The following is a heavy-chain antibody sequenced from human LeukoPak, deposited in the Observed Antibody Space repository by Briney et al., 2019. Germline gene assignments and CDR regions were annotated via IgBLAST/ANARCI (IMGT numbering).Heavy chain of an antibody. V-gene: IGHV3-48*04. CDR2: ISSGRPTM. CDR3: ARGGAARPDY. Sequence: GGSLRLSCAVSGFTFSSYGMNWVRQAPGTGLQWVAYISSGRPTMNYADSVRGRFTVSGDNAKSSLFLQMNNLRVEDTAVYCCARGGAARPDYWGQGTLVTVSS. D-gene: IGHD6-6*01. CDR1: GFTFSSYG. J-gene: IGHJ4*02.